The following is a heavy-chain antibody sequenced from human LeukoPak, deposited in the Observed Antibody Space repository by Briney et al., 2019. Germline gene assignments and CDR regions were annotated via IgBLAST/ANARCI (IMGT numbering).Heavy chain of an antibody. V-gene: IGHV4-59*01. D-gene: IGHD3-22*01. Sequence: SETLSLTCTVSGGSISSYYWSWIRQPPGKGLEWIGYIYYSGRNNYNPSLKSRVTISVDTTKNQYSLKLSSVTAADTAVYYCARVIEDYDSSGYYRSSAFDIWGQGTMVTVSS. J-gene: IGHJ3*02. CDR2: IYYSGRN. CDR3: ARVIEDYDSSGYYRSSAFDI. CDR1: GGSISSYY.